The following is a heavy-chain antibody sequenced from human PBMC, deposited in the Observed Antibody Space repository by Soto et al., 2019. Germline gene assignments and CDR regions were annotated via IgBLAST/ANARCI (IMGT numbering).Heavy chain of an antibody. Sequence: QLQLQESGPGLVKPSETLSLTCTVSGGSISSSSYYWGWIRQPPGKGLEWIGSMYYSGSTYYNPNLKVRLTIDLDTSKNQFALKLSSVSAADAAVYFCAGIVVVPAASDYWGQGTLVTVSS. CDR1: GGSISSSSYY. J-gene: IGHJ4*02. V-gene: IGHV4-39*01. CDR3: AGIVVVPAASDY. D-gene: IGHD2-2*01. CDR2: MYYSGST.